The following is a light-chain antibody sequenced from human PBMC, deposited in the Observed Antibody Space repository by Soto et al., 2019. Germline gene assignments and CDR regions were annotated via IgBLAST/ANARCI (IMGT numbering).Light chain of an antibody. Sequence: EIVMTQSPATLSVSPGERATLSCRASQSVSSNLAWYQQKPGQAPSLLIYGASTRATGIPARFSGSGSGTEFTLTISSLQSEDFAVYYCQQYHNWPGTFGQGTKVEIK. CDR1: QSVSSN. CDR3: QQYHNWPGT. CDR2: GAS. V-gene: IGKV3-15*01. J-gene: IGKJ1*01.